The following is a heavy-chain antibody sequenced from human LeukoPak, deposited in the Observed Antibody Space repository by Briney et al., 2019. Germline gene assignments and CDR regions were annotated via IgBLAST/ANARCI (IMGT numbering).Heavy chain of an antibody. V-gene: IGHV3-49*04. CDR3: TRGPREGKLGMGYYFDY. CDR1: GFTFGDYA. J-gene: IGHJ4*02. D-gene: IGHD7-27*01. Sequence: GGSLRLSCTASGFTFGDYAMSWVRQAPGKGLEWVGFIRSKAYGGTTEYAASVKGRFTISRDDSKSIAYLQMNSLKTEDTAVYYCTRGPREGKLGMGYYFDYWGQGTLVTVSS. CDR2: IRSKAYGGTT.